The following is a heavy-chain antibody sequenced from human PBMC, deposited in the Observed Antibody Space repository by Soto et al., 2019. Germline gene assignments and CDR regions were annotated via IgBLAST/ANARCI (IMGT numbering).Heavy chain of an antibody. Sequence: GGSLRLSCAASGFTVSSYSMNWVRQAPGKGLEWVSSISSSSSYIYYADSVKGRFTISRDNAKNSLYLQMNSLRAEDTAVYYCARARGSVYYFEYWGQGTRVSVAS. V-gene: IGHV3-21*01. D-gene: IGHD3-10*01. J-gene: IGHJ4*02. CDR3: ARARGSVYYFEY. CDR2: ISSSSSYI. CDR1: GFTVSSYS.